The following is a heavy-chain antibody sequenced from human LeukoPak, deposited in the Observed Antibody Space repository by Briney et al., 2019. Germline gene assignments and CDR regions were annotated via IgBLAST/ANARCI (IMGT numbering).Heavy chain of an antibody. V-gene: IGHV3-30-3*01. CDR2: ISYDGSNK. Sequence: PPGGSLRLSCAASGFTFSSYAMHWVRQAPGKGLEWVAVISYDGSNKYYADSVKGRFTISRDNSKNTLYLQMNSLRAEDTAVYYCAPYCSSTSCYVVSDYWGQGTLVTVSS. D-gene: IGHD2-2*01. CDR1: GFTFSSYA. CDR3: APYCSSTSCYVVSDY. J-gene: IGHJ4*02.